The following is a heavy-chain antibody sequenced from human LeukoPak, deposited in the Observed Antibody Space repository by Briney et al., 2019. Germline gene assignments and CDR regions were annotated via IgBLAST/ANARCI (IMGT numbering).Heavy chain of an antibody. CDR3: ARHYVLGSYYPHFDY. V-gene: IGHV4-59*01. Sequence: SETLSLTCTVSGGSISSYYWSWIRQPPGKGLEWIGYIYYSGSTNYNPSLKSRVTISVDTSKNQFSLKLSSVTAADTAVYHCARHYVLGSYYPHFDYWGQGALVTVSS. CDR2: IYYSGST. CDR1: GGSISSYY. D-gene: IGHD3-16*01. J-gene: IGHJ4*02.